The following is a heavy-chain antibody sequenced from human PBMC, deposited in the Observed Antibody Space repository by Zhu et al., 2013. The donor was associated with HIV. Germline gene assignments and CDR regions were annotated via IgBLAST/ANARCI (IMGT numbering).Heavy chain of an antibody. CDR1: GGSFSSNG. Sequence: QVQLVQSGAEVKKPGSSVKVSCKASGGSFSSNGISWVRQAPGQGLEWMGGIIPVFGTTNNAQKFQGRVTITADESTSTAYMELSSLRSEDTAVYYCDEKKDRPHGVGQFYYYYSMDVWGQGTTVTVSS. CDR2: IIPVFGTT. D-gene: IGHD2-15*01. V-gene: IGHV1-69*01. J-gene: IGHJ6*02. CDR3: DEKKDRPHGVGQFYYYYSMDV.